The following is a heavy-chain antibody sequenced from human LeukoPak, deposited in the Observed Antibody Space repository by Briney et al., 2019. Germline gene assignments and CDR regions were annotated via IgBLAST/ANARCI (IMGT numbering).Heavy chain of an antibody. CDR3: ARFEHCSGGSCQLNAFDI. V-gene: IGHV3-48*01. J-gene: IGHJ3*02. Sequence: GGSPRLSCAASGFTFSSYTMNWVRQAAGKGLEWVSYISTSGGTRFYADSVKGRFTISRDNAENSLYLQMNSLRAEDTAVYFCARFEHCSGGSCQLNAFDIWGQGTMVTVSS. CDR1: GFTFSSYT. CDR2: ISTSGGTR. D-gene: IGHD2-15*01.